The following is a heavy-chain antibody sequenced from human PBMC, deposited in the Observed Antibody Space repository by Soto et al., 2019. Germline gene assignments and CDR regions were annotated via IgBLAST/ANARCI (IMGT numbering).Heavy chain of an antibody. V-gene: IGHV1-3*05. D-gene: IGHD4-4*01. CDR3: ARLKGFDYRGSWFAP. CDR1: GYTFTSYA. CDR2: INAGHGNT. Sequence: QVQLVQSGAEEKKPGASVKVSCKASGYTFTSYAMHWVRQAPGQRLEWMGWINAGHGNTKYSQKFQGRVTITRDTSASTAYMELSSLRSEDTAVYYCARLKGFDYRGSWFAPWGQGTLVTVSS. J-gene: IGHJ5*02.